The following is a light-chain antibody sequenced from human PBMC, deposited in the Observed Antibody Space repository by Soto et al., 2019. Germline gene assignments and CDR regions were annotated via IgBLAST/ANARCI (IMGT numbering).Light chain of an antibody. CDR3: SSSTSSSTLV. CDR2: EVR. Sequence: QSVLTPPASVSGSPGQAITISCTGTASDVGAYDYVSWYQHHPGKPPKLLIFEVRDRPSGVSNRFSGSKSGNTASLTISGLQPEDESDYFCSSSTSSSTLVFGTVTKLNVL. CDR1: ASDVGAYDY. V-gene: IGLV2-14*01. J-gene: IGLJ1*01.